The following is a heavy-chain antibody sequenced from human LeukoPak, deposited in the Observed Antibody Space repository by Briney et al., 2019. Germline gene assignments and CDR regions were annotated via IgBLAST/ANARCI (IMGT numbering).Heavy chain of an antibody. CDR3: AASRGLVGGHWFDP. J-gene: IGHJ5*02. CDR2: IYYSGST. V-gene: IGHV4-59*01. D-gene: IGHD6-19*01. Sequence: SETLSLTCTVSGGSISSYYWSWIRQPPGKGLEWIGYIYYSGSTNYDPSLKSRVTISVDTSKNQFSLKLSSVTAADTAVYYCAASRGLVGGHWFDPWGQGTLVTVSS. CDR1: GGSISSYY.